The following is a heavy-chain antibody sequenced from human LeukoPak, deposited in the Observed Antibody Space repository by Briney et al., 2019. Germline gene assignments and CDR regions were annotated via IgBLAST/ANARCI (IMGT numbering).Heavy chain of an antibody. Sequence: GASVKVSCKASGYPFIGNYIHWVRQAPGQGLEWMGGIIPIFGTANYAQKFQGRVTITADESTSTAYMELSSLRSEDTAVYYCAREKSGGPAQWLPQGAFDIWGQGTMVTVSS. J-gene: IGHJ3*02. D-gene: IGHD6-19*01. CDR3: AREKSGGPAQWLPQGAFDI. CDR1: GYPFIGNY. CDR2: IIPIFGTA. V-gene: IGHV1-69*13.